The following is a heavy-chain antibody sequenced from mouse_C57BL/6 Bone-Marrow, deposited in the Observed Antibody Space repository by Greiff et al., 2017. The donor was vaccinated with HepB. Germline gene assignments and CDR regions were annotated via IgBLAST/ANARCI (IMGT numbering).Heavy chain of an antibody. CDR1: GFTFSSYA. Sequence: VQLKESGGGLVKPGGSLKLSCAASGFTFSSYAMSWVRQTPEKRLEWVATISDGGSYTYYPDNVKGRFTISRDNAKNNLYLQMSHLKSEDTAMYYGARDIRRRTWFAYWGQGTLVTVSA. CDR3: ARDIRRRTWFAY. V-gene: IGHV5-4*01. J-gene: IGHJ3*01. CDR2: ISDGGSYT. D-gene: IGHD2-12*01.